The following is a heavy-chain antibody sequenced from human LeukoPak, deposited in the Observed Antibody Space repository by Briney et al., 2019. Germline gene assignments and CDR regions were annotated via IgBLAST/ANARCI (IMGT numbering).Heavy chain of an antibody. CDR1: GFTFSSNV. J-gene: IGHJ4*02. V-gene: IGHV3-23*01. CDR3: AKRGAEVGQTVAPGDY. D-gene: IGHD1-26*01. CDR2: ITGSGGSI. Sequence: GGSLRLSCAASGFTFSSNVVSWVRRAPGKGLEWVSSITGSGGSIYYADSVKGRFTSSRDNSKNTLYLQMSSLRAEDTAVYYCAKRGAEVGQTVAPGDYWGQGTLVTVSS.